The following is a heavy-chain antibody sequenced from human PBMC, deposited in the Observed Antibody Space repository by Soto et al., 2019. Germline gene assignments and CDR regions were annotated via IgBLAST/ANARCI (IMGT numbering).Heavy chain of an antibody. CDR1: GGSISSSSYY. D-gene: IGHD1-20*01. CDR3: ARLGMFDP. Sequence: SETLSLTCTVSGGSISSSSYYWGWIRQPPGKGLEWIGSIYYSGSTYYNPSLKSRVTISVDTSKNQFSLKLSSVTAADTAVYYCARLGMFDPWCQGTLVTVSS. V-gene: IGHV4-39*01. J-gene: IGHJ5*02. CDR2: IYYSGST.